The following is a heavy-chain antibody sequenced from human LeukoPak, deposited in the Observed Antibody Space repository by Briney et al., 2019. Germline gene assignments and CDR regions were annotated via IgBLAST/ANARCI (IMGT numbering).Heavy chain of an antibody. D-gene: IGHD4-17*01. CDR3: AREGFDGDYGAGYWYFDL. Sequence: PGGSLRLSCAASGFTFSSYSMNWVRQAPGKGLEWVSYISSSSSTIYYADSVKGRFTISRDNAKNSLYLQMNSLRAEDTAVYYCAREGFDGDYGAGYWYFDLWGRGTLVTVSS. V-gene: IGHV3-48*01. CDR2: ISSSSSTI. J-gene: IGHJ2*01. CDR1: GFTFSSYS.